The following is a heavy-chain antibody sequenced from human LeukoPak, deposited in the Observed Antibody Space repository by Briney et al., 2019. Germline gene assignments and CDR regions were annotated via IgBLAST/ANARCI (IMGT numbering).Heavy chain of an antibody. J-gene: IGHJ5*02. Sequence: SETLSLTCTVSGGSVSSGSYYWSWIRQPPGKGLERIGYIYYSGSTNYNPSLKSRVTISVDTSKNQFSLKLSSVTAADTAVYYCARCGYSYGSGIRFWFDPWGQGTLVTFSS. D-gene: IGHD5-18*01. CDR3: ARCGYSYGSGIRFWFDP. CDR1: GGSVSSGSYY. CDR2: IYYSGST. V-gene: IGHV4-61*01.